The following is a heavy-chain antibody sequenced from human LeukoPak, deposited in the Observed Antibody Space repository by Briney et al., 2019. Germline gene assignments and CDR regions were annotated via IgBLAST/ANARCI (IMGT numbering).Heavy chain of an antibody. Sequence: ASLKVSCKASGYTFTSYGISWVRQAPGQGLEWMGWISAYNGNTNYAQKLQGRVTMTTDTSTSTAYMELRSLRSDDTAVYYCARGGVVVPAPRASWFDPWGQGTLVTVSS. V-gene: IGHV1-18*01. CDR1: GYTFTSYG. CDR3: ARGGVVVPAPRASWFDP. CDR2: ISAYNGNT. J-gene: IGHJ5*02. D-gene: IGHD2-2*01.